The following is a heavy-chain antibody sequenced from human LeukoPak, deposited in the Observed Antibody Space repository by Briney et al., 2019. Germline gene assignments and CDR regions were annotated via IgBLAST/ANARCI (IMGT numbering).Heavy chain of an antibody. CDR2: IYTSGST. V-gene: IGHV4-61*02. J-gene: IGHJ4*02. D-gene: IGHD3-10*01. CDR1: GGSISSGSYY. CDR3: ARDMYYYGSGSYISDY. Sequence: SQTLSLTCTVSGGSISSGSYYWSWIRQPAGKGLEWIGRIYTSGSTNYNPSLKSRVTISVDTSKNQFSLKLSSATAADTAVYYCARDMYYYGSGSYISDYWGQGTLVTVSS.